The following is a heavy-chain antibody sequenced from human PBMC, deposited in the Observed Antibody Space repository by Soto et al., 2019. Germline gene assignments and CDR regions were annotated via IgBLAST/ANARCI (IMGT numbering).Heavy chain of an antibody. CDR3: ARVHKEELVTVPAAHYDH. Sequence: QVRLQESAPGLVKSSETLSLTCTVSGGSLSSFYWGWIRRPPGKGLEWIGYIYHSGTTRYNSSLKSRVTMSVDSSKNEFSLKLTSVTAADTATYYCARVHKEELVTVPAAHYDHWGHGTLVTVAS. J-gene: IGHJ4*01. CDR1: GGSLSSFY. V-gene: IGHV4-59*01. D-gene: IGHD2-2*01. CDR2: IYHSGTT.